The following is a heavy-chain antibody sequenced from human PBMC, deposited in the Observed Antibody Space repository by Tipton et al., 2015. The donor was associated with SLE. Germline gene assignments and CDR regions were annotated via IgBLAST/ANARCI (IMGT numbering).Heavy chain of an antibody. CDR3: ARTLAAAGTDYYYYMDV. J-gene: IGHJ6*03. D-gene: IGHD6-13*01. CDR1: GGSISGGSYY. V-gene: IGHV4-61*09. CDR2: IYTSGST. Sequence: TLSLTCTVSGGSISGGSYYWSWIRQPAGKGLEWIGYIYTSGSTNYNPSLKSRVTISVDTSKNQFSLKLSSVTAADTAVYYCARTLAAAGTDYYYYMDVWGKVTTVTVSS.